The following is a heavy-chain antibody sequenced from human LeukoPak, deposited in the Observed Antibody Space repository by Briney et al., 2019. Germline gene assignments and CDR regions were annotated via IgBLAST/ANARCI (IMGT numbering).Heavy chain of an antibody. J-gene: IGHJ6*02. V-gene: IGHV4-4*07. CDR3: ARGSYGMDV. CDR1: GGSISSYY. CDR2: VHISGRT. Sequence: SETLSLTCTVSGGSISSYYWSWIRQPAGKGLEWIGRVHISGRTNYNPSLKSRVTMSVDTSQNQFSLELGSVTTADTAVYYCARGSYGMDVWGQGTTVTVSS.